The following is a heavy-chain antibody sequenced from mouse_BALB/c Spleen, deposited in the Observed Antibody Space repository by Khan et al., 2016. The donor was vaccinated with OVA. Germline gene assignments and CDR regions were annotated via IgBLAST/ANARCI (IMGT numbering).Heavy chain of an antibody. D-gene: IGHD1-2*01. J-gene: IGHJ3*01. Sequence: QVQLKESGPGLVQPSQSLSITCTVPGFSLTNYSVHWVRQSPGKGLEWLGVIWSAGSTDYNAAFISRLTIRKDNSRSQVFFKMNSLQPNDTAIYXCAIRGYVDGRGALFAYWGQGTLVTVSA. CDR3: AIRGYVDGRGALFAY. CDR2: IWSAGST. V-gene: IGHV2-2*02. CDR1: GFSLTNYS.